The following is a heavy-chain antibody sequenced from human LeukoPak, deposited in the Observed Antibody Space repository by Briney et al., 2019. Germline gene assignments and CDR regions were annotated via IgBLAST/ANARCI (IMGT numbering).Heavy chain of an antibody. V-gene: IGHV3-30*02. CDR2: IRYDGSNK. D-gene: IGHD6-19*01. CDR3: ASSYSSDWYSRWIDY. CDR1: GFTFSSYA. J-gene: IGHJ4*02. Sequence: PGGSLRLSCAASGFTFSSYAMHWVRQAPGKGLEWVAFIRYDGSNKYYADSVKGRFTISRDNAKNSLYLQMNSLRAEDTALYYCASSYSSDWYSRWIDYWGQGTLVTVSS.